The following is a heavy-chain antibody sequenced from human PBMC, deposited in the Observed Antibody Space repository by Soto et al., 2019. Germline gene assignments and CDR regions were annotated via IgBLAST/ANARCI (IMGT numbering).Heavy chain of an antibody. CDR3: ARAQSGGSWKPPPPLDY. CDR1: GYTFTSYG. Sequence: QVQLVQSGAEVKKPGASVKVSCKASGYTFTSYGISWVRQAPGQGLEWMGWISAYNGNTNYAQKLQGRVTMTPDTATSTAYLELRSLRPDDTAVYYCARAQSGGSWKPPPPLDYWGQGTLVTVSS. V-gene: IGHV1-18*04. D-gene: IGHD1-26*01. J-gene: IGHJ4*02. CDR2: ISAYNGNT.